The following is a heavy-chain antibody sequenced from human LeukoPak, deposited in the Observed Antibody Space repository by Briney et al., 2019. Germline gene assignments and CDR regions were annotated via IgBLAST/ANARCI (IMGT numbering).Heavy chain of an antibody. D-gene: IGHD2-2*01. CDR2: ISGSGGST. CDR3: AKDQDIVVVPAANDY. Sequence: GWSLRPSCAASGFTFSSYAMSWVRQAPGKGLEWVSAISGSGGSTYYADSVKGRFTISRDNSKNTLYLQMNSLRAEDTAVYYCAKDQDIVVVPAANDYWGQGTLVTVSS. J-gene: IGHJ4*02. CDR1: GFTFSSYA. V-gene: IGHV3-23*01.